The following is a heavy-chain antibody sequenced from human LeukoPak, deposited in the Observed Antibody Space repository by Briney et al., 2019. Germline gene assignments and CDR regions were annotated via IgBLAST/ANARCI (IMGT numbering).Heavy chain of an antibody. CDR2: ISGSGGST. CDR1: GFTFSSYA. D-gene: IGHD3-22*01. CDR3: AKDLYYDSSGYYDY. Sequence: GGSLRLSCAASGFTFSSYAMSWVRQAPGKGLEWVSAISGSGGSTYYADSVKGRFTISRDNSKNTLYLQMNSLRAEDTAVYYRAKDLYYDSSGYYDYWGQGTLVTVSS. V-gene: IGHV3-23*01. J-gene: IGHJ4*02.